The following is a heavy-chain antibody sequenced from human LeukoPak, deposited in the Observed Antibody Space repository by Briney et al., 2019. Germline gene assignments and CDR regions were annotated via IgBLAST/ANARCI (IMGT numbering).Heavy chain of an antibody. CDR3: ARSLAVAGEFDD. CDR2: IYRDGNA. V-gene: IGHV4/OR15-8*02. Sequence: SETLSLTCDVSEDSVSNSRWWSWVRQSPGKGLEWIAEIYRDGNAGYNPSLRGRATISMDKSRNQFSLTLHSVTAADTAMYYCARSLAVAGEFDDWGQGTLVTVSS. J-gene: IGHJ4*02. D-gene: IGHD6-19*01. CDR1: EDSVSNSRW.